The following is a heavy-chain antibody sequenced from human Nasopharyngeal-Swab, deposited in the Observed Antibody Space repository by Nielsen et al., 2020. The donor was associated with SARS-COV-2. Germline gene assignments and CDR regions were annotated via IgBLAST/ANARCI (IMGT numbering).Heavy chain of an antibody. CDR1: GGSVNSGGYY. Sequence: SETLSLTCSVSGGSVNSGGYYWSWLRQPPEKGLEWIGYIYYSGNTFYNPSLKSRLTISSDTSKNQFSLNLISVTAADTALYFCARGNMISFGGVIALDSWGQGTLVTVS. J-gene: IGHJ4*02. CDR2: IYYSGNT. D-gene: IGHD3-16*02. V-gene: IGHV4-31*03. CDR3: ARGNMISFGGVIALDS.